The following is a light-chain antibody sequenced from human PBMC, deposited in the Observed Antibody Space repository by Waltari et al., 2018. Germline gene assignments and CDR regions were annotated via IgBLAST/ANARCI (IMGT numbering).Light chain of an antibody. Sequence: DIVMTQSPDSLTVSLGERATINCKSSQSVLYSSDSKNYLAWYQQIPGQPPKLLIYWASTRETGVPDRFTGSGSGTDFTLTISSLQAEDVAVYYCQQYYTTPFTFGQGTKLEIK. J-gene: IGKJ2*01. V-gene: IGKV4-1*01. CDR1: QSVLYSSDSKNY. CDR2: WAS. CDR3: QQYYTTPFT.